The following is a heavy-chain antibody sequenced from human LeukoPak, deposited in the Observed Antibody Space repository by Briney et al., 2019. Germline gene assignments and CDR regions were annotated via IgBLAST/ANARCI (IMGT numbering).Heavy chain of an antibody. V-gene: IGHV3-30*02. J-gene: IGHJ4*02. CDR2: VWYDGRNK. CDR1: GFAFSRSG. Sequence: GGSLRLSCAASGFAFSRSGMHWVRQAPGKGLEWVAVVWYDGRNKHYADSVKGRFTISRDNSKNTLYLQMNSLRAEDTAVYYCAKAPSPYYDSSGYADYWGQGTLVTVSS. CDR3: AKAPSPYYDSSGYADY. D-gene: IGHD3-22*01.